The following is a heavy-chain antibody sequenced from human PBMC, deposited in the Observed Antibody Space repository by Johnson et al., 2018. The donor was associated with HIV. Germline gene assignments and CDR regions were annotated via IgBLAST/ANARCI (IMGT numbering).Heavy chain of an antibody. V-gene: IGHV3-30*03. CDR1: GFTFSNYG. D-gene: IGHD6-13*01. Sequence: QVHLVESGGGVVQPGRSLRLSCAASGFTFSNYGMHWVRQGPGKGLEWVAVISYDGSNKYYADSVKGRFTISRDNSKNTLYLQMNSLKTEDTAVYYCTTKPYSSSWYGAFDIWGQGTMVTVSS. CDR2: ISYDGSNK. J-gene: IGHJ3*02. CDR3: TTKPYSSSWYGAFDI.